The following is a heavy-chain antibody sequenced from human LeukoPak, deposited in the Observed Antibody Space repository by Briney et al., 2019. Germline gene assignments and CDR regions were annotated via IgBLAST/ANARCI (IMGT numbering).Heavy chain of an antibody. J-gene: IGHJ4*02. CDR2: ISGSGGST. V-gene: IGHV3-23*01. CDR3: AKWDGDYVFDY. CDR1: GFTLSNAW. Sequence: GGSLRLSCAASGFTLSNAWMNWVRQAPGKGLEWVSAISGSGGSTYYADSVKGRFTISRDNSKNTLYLQMNSLRAEDTAVYYCAKWDGDYVFDYWGQGTLVTVSS. D-gene: IGHD4-17*01.